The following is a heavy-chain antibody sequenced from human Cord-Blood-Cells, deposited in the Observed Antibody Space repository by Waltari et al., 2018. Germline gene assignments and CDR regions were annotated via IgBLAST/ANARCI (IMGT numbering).Heavy chain of an antibody. V-gene: IGHV1-69*18. CDR1: GGTFSSYA. CDR3: ARDHSGSFYGVDY. CDR2: IIPYFGTA. Sequence: QVQLVQSGAEVKKPGSSVKVSCKASGGTFSSYAISWVRQAPGQGLEWMGRIIPYFGTANYAKEVQGRVTNTADRSTSTAYLELRHLRSEEPGVYYRARDHSGSFYGVDYWGQGTLVTVPS. D-gene: IGHD1-26*01. J-gene: IGHJ4*02.